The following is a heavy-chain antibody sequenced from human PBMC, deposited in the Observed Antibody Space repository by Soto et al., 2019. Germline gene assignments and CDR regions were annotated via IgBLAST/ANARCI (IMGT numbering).Heavy chain of an antibody. D-gene: IGHD3-22*01. V-gene: IGHV3-30*03. CDR3: VGGYYSGDY. CDR2: ISSDGSNK. J-gene: IGHJ4*02. Sequence: QVQLVESGGGVVQPGRSLRLSCAASGFTFSSYGMHWVRQAPGKGLEWVAVISSDGSNKYYADSVKGRFTIARDNSKNTLYLQMSLLRAEDTAVYYCVGGYYSGDYWGQVTLVTVAS. CDR1: GFTFSSYG.